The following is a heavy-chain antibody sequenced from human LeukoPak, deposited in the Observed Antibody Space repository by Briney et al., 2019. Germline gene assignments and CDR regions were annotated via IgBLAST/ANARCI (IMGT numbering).Heavy chain of an antibody. CDR1: GGSISSGDYY. V-gene: IGHV4-30-4*08. D-gene: IGHD3-10*01. CDR2: IYYSGST. Sequence: PSQTLSLTCTVSGGSISSGDYYWSWIRQPPGKGLEWIGYIYYSGSTYYNPSLKSRVTLSVDTSKNQFSLKLSSVTAADTAVYYCARSDAWDGSGSYDIWGQGTMVTVSS. J-gene: IGHJ3*02. CDR3: ARSDAWDGSGSYDI.